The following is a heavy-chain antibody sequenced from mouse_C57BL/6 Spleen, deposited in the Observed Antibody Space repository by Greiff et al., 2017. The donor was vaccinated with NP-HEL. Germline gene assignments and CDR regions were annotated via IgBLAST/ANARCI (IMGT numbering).Heavy chain of an antibody. CDR2: INPNNGGT. Sequence: VQLQQSGPELVKPGASVKISCKASGYTFTDYYMNWVKQSHGKSLEWIGDINPNNGGTSYNQKFKGKATLTVDKSSSTAYMELRSLTSEDSAVYYCARRDGYYEEFAYWGQGTLVTVAA. CDR3: ARRDGYYEEFAY. CDR1: GYTFTDYY. V-gene: IGHV1-26*01. J-gene: IGHJ3*01. D-gene: IGHD2-3*01.